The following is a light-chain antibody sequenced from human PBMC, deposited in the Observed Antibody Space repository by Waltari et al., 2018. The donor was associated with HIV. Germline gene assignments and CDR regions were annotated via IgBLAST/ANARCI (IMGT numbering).Light chain of an antibody. CDR3: AAWDYSLNGYV. Sequence: QSVLTQPPSVSEAPRQRVIISCSGSSSNIGNNAVNWYKQVPGTPPKLLIYYDDLLSSGVSDLLSGSKSGTSASLAIRGLQSEDEADYYCAAWDYSLNGYVFGSGTRVTVL. J-gene: IGLJ1*01. V-gene: IGLV1-36*01. CDR2: YDD. CDR1: SSNIGNNA.